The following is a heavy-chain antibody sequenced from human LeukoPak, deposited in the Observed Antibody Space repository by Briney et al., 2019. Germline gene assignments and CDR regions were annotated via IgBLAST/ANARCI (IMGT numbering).Heavy chain of an antibody. CDR3: VRDPTAAGTDY. D-gene: IGHD6-13*01. Sequence: PGGSLRLSCAASGFTFSSYWMHWVRQAPGKGLVWVSRINSDGSSTSYADSVKGRFTISRDNAENSLYLEMNSLRAEDTAIYYCVRDPTAAGTDYWGQGTLVTVSS. J-gene: IGHJ4*02. CDR1: GFTFSSYW. CDR2: INSDGSST. V-gene: IGHV3-74*01.